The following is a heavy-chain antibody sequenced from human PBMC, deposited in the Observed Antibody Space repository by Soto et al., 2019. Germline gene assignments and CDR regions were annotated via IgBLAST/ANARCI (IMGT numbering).Heavy chain of an antibody. CDR3: ARMDVVVPAAILLYYYYYMDV. CDR2: INHSGST. CDR1: GGSFSGYY. Sequence: PSETLSLTCAVYGGSFSGYYWSWIRQPPGKGLEWIGEINHSGSTNYNPSLKSRVTISVDTSKNQFSLKLSSVTAADTAVYYCARMDVVVPAAILLYYYYYMDVWGKGTTVTVSS. J-gene: IGHJ6*03. D-gene: IGHD2-2*02. V-gene: IGHV4-34*01.